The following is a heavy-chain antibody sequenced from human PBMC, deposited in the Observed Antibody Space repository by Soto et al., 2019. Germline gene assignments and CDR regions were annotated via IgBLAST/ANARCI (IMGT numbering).Heavy chain of an antibody. D-gene: IGHD3-22*01. V-gene: IGHV4-59*08. CDR1: GGSISSYY. J-gene: IGHJ4*02. CDR2: IYYSGST. CDR3: ARLGGDSSGYYNYFDY. Sequence: QVQLQESGPGLVKPSETLSLTCTVSGGSISSYYWSWIRQPPGKGLEWIGYIYYSGSTNYNPSLKSRVTISVDTSKNQFSLKLSSVTAADTAVYYCARLGGDSSGYYNYFDYWGQGTLVTVSS.